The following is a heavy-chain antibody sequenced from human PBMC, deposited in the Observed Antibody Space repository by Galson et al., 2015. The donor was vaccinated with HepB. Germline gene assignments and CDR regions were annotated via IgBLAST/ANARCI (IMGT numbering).Heavy chain of an antibody. V-gene: IGHV6-1*01. CDR2: TYYRSKWYF. CDR3: ARGEYFPYGH. CDR1: GDSVSSNSAT. D-gene: IGHD4-17*01. J-gene: IGHJ4*02. Sequence: CAISGDSVSSNSATWNWIRQSPSRGLEWLGRTYYRSKWYFDYAVSVKSRVTVNPDTSKNQFSLQLKSVTPEDTAVYYCARGEYFPYGHWGQGTLVTVSS.